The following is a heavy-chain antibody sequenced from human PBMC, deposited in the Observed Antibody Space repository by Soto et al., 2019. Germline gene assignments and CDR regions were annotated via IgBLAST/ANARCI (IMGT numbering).Heavy chain of an antibody. J-gene: IGHJ4*02. CDR1: GFTFSNYG. CDR3: AKRTLAYCSGGSCYDLDY. Sequence: GGSLRLSCAASGFTFSNYGMHWVRQAPGKGLEWVAVISYDGSNKYYVDSVKGRFTISRDNSKNTLYLQMDSLRAEDTAVYYCAKRTLAYCSGGSCYDLDYWGQGTLVTVSS. D-gene: IGHD2-15*01. V-gene: IGHV3-30*18. CDR2: ISYDGSNK.